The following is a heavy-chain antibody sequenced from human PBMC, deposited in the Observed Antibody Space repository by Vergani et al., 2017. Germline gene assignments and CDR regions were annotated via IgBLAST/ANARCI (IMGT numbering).Heavy chain of an antibody. Sequence: QVQLQESGPGLVKPSDTLSLTCAVSGYSISSGYYWGWIRQPPGKGLEWIGSIYHSGSTYYNPSLKSRVTISVDTSKNQFSLKLSSVTAADTAVYYCARAYGSGSYYKYSHFDYWGQGTLVTVSS. D-gene: IGHD3-10*01. CDR1: GYSISSGYY. V-gene: IGHV4-38-2*01. CDR2: IYHSGST. CDR3: ARAYGSGSYYKYSHFDY. J-gene: IGHJ4*02.